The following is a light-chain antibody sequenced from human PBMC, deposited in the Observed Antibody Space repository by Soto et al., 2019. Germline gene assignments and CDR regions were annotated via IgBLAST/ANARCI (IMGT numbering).Light chain of an antibody. Sequence: QSVLTQPPSVSGAPGQRVTISCTGSSSNIGAGYDVHWYQQLPGTAPKLLIFGNINRPSGVPDRFSGSKSGTSASLAITGLQAEDEGDYYCQSYDSTLIARYVFGTGTKLTVL. CDR2: GNI. CDR1: SSNIGAGYD. V-gene: IGLV1-40*01. J-gene: IGLJ1*01. CDR3: QSYDSTLIARYV.